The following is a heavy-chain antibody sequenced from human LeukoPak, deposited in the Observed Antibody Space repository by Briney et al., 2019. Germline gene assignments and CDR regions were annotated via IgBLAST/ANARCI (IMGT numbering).Heavy chain of an antibody. V-gene: IGHV3-21*01. CDR3: ARDSDSSSWYPGYYYYGMDV. J-gene: IGHJ6*02. CDR2: ISSSSSYI. CDR1: GFTFSSYS. Sequence: GRSLRLSCAASGFTFSSYSMNWVRQAPGKGLGWVSSISSSSSYIYYADSVKGRFTISRDNAKNSLYLQMNSLRAEDTAVYYCARDSDSSSWYPGYYYYGMDVWGQGTTVTVSS. D-gene: IGHD6-13*01.